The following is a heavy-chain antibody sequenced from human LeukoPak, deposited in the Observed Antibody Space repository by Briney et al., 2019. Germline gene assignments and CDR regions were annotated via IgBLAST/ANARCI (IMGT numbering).Heavy chain of an antibody. J-gene: IGHJ4*02. CDR1: GYNFMSHG. D-gene: IGHD2-15*01. CDR3: ARGQGGGSCYRTYCFDY. Sequence: ASVKVSCKPSGYNFMSHGITWVRQAPGQGLEWMGWISGYNNYNGKTKYAQKFQGRVTMTRNTSISTAYMELSSLRSEDTAVYYCARGQGGGSCYRTYCFDYWGQGTLVTVSS. V-gene: IGHV1-8*01. CDR2: ISGYNNYNGKT.